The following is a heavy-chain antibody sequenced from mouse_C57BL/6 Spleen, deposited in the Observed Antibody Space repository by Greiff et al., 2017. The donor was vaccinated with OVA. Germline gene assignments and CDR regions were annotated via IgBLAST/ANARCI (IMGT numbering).Heavy chain of an antibody. CDR2: IYPGGGYT. CDR3: ARGDDYEAWFAY. D-gene: IGHD2-4*01. V-gene: IGHV1-63*01. J-gene: IGHJ3*01. Sequence: VKLQESGAELVRPGTSVKMSCKASGYTFTNYWIGWAKQRPGHGLEWIGDIYPGGGYTNYNEKFKGKATLTADKSSSTAYMQFSSLTSEDSAIDYCARGDDYEAWFAYWGQGTLVTVSA. CDR1: GYTFTNYW.